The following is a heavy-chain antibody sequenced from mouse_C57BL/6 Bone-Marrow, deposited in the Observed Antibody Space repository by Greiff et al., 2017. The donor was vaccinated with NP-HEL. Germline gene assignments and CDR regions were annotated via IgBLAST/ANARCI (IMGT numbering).Heavy chain of an antibody. CDR1: GFNIKDDY. CDR2: IDPENGDT. CDR3: TVYDYAWFAY. D-gene: IGHD2-4*01. J-gene: IGHJ3*01. V-gene: IGHV14-4*01. Sequence: EVKLVESGAELVRPGASVKLSCTASGFNIKDDYMHWVKQRPEQGLEWIGWIDPENGDTEYAPKFQGKGTITADTASNTAYLQLSSLTSEDTAVYYCTVYDYAWFAYWGQGTLVTVSA.